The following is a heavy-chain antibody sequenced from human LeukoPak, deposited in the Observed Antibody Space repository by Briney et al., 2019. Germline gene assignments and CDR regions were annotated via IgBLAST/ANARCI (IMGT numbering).Heavy chain of an antibody. V-gene: IGHV4-30-4*01. Sequence: PSETLSLTCTVSGASISSGDYHWNWIRQPPGKGLEWIGVIHDSGSTYYNPSLKSRVSISRDMSKNQLSLMLSSVTAADTAVYYCARGFGAGNYYYGWFDPWGQGTLVSVSS. CDR2: IHDSGST. D-gene: IGHD3-10*01. J-gene: IGHJ5*02. CDR1: GASISSGDYH. CDR3: ARGFGAGNYYYGWFDP.